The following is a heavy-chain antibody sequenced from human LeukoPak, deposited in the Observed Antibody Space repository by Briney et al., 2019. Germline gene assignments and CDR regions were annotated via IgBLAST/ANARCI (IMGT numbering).Heavy chain of an antibody. J-gene: IGHJ4*02. D-gene: IGHD6-13*01. CDR1: GFTFTTYE. CDR3: AKAVGSISWSFDY. V-gene: IGHV3-30*18. Sequence: PGRSLRLSCVASGFTFTTYEIHWVRQAPGKGLEWVALISHDGSDKNYADSVKGRFTISRDNSNSTLYLQMDSLRGDDAAVYYCAKAVGSISWSFDYWGQGTLVTVSS. CDR2: ISHDGSDK.